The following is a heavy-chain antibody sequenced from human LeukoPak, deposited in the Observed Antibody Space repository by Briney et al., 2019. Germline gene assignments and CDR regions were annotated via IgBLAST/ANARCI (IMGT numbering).Heavy chain of an antibody. CDR1: GGSISSGGYY. J-gene: IGHJ4*02. D-gene: IGHD6-13*01. V-gene: IGHV4-30-2*01. CDR3: ARGLGMKFDL. Sequence: SETLSLTCTVAGGSISSGGYYRSWIRQPPGKALGWIGYIYYSGSTSYNPSLKSRVTISIDRSNNQLSLNLSSVTAADTALYYCARGLGMKFDLWGQGTLVTVSS. CDR2: IYYSGST.